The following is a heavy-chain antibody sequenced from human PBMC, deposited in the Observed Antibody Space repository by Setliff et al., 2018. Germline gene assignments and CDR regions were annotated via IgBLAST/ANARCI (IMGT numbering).Heavy chain of an antibody. CDR2: ILFSGDT. CDR3: ARDNRARHYMDV. J-gene: IGHJ6*03. CDR1: GYSISRGFS. D-gene: IGHD3-10*01. V-gene: IGHV4-38-2*02. Sequence: PSETLSLTCAVSGYSISRGFSWVWIRQSPGKGLEWIGRILFSGDTYYNPSLNSRVTISADTSKNQFSLNLSSVTAADTAVYYCARDNRARHYMDVWGKGTTVTVSS.